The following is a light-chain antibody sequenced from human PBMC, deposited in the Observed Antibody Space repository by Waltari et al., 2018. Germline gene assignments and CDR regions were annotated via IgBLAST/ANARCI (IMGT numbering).Light chain of an antibody. CDR1: SSDVGAYDY. V-gene: IGLV2-11*01. Sequence: QSVLTQPRSVSGSPGQSVAISCTGTSSDVGAYDYVSWYQQYPGKAPKVMIYGVYKRPSGVPVRFSGSKSGTTASLTISGLQAEDEADYYCCSYANAKWVFGGGTRLTVL. CDR2: GVY. J-gene: IGLJ3*02. CDR3: CSYANAKWV.